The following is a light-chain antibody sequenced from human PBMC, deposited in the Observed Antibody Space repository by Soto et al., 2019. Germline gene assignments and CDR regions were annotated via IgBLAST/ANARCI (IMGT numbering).Light chain of an antibody. V-gene: IGKV1-5*03. CDR3: QQYNSVSYT. Sequence: DIPMTQSPSTLSASVGDRVTITCRASQSISSWLAWYQQKPGKAPKLLIYKASSLESGVPSRFSGSGSGTEFTLTISSLQPDDFATYYCQQYNSVSYTFGQGTKLEIK. J-gene: IGKJ2*01. CDR1: QSISSW. CDR2: KAS.